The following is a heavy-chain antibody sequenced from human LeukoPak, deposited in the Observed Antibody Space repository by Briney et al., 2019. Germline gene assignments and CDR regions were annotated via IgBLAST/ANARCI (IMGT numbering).Heavy chain of an antibody. V-gene: IGHV4-38-2*02. J-gene: IGHJ5*02. Sequence: SETLSLTCTVSGYSISSGYYWGWIRQPPGKGLEWIGEINHSGSTNYNPSLKSRVTISVDTSKNQFSLKLSSVTAADTAVYYRARKEGGQLVNTRRWFDPWGQGTLVTVSS. CDR1: GYSISSGYY. CDR3: ARKEGGQLVNTRRWFDP. D-gene: IGHD6-13*01. CDR2: INHSGST.